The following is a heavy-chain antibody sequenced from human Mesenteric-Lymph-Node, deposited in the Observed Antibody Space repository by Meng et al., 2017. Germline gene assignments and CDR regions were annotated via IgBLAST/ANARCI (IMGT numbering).Heavy chain of an antibody. D-gene: IGHD3-10*01. Sequence: GGSLRLSCAASGFTFSSYSMNWVSQAPGEGLEWVSSISSSSSYIYYADSVKGRFTITRDNAKNSLYLQMNSLRAEAAAVYYCWRGAVIAMVRGSYYGMDVWGQGTTVTVSS. V-gene: IGHV3-21*01. CDR1: GFTFSSYS. CDR3: WRGAVIAMVRGSYYGMDV. J-gene: IGHJ6*02. CDR2: ISSSSSYI.